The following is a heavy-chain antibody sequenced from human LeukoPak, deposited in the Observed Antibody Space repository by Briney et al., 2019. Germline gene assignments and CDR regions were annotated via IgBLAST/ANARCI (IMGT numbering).Heavy chain of an antibody. CDR3: AGDHYDSSGYYLDY. CDR2: ISSSGSTI. Sequence: PGGSLRLSCAASGFTFSSYEMNWVRQAPGKGLEWVSYISSSGSTIYYADSVKGRFTISRDNAKNPLYLQMNSLRAEDTAVYYCAGDHYDSSGYYLDYWGQGTLVTVSS. J-gene: IGHJ4*02. V-gene: IGHV3-48*03. CDR1: GFTFSSYE. D-gene: IGHD3-22*01.